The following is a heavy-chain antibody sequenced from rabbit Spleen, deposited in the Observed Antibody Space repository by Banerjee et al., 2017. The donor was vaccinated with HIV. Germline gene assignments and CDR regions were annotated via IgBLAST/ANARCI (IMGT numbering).Heavy chain of an antibody. D-gene: IGHD4-1*01. CDR2: IYTSSGKT. V-gene: IGHV1S43*01. Sequence: QEQLVESGGGLVQPEGSLALTCTASGFSFSNGYYMCWVRQAPGKGLEWIACIYTSSGKTYYASWVNGRLTISRSTSLNTVDLKMTGLTAADTATYFCTRAIVPWLGLTRLDLWGPGTLVTVS. CDR3: TRAIVPWLGLTRLDL. J-gene: IGHJ3*01. CDR1: GFSFSNGYY.